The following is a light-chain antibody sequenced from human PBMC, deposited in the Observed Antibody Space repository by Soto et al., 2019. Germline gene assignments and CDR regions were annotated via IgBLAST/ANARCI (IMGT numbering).Light chain of an antibody. CDR1: QSVSSSY. J-gene: IGKJ2*01. CDR2: AAS. V-gene: IGKV3-20*01. CDR3: QQYGSFPYT. Sequence: EIVLTQSPGTLSLSPGERATLSCRASQSVSSSYLAWYQQKPGQAPRLLIYAASSRATGIPDRFSGSGSGTDFTLTISRLEPEDLAVYYCQQYGSFPYTVGQGTKLEIK.